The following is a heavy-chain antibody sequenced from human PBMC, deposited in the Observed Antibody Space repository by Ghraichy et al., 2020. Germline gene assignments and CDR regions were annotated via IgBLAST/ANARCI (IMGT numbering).Heavy chain of an antibody. V-gene: IGHV3-7*03. CDR1: GFTFSRYW. CDR2: INQDSIKK. J-gene: IGHJ4*02. CDR3: ARDGSNWNDFDY. D-gene: IGHD1-1*01. Sequence: GESLNISCAASGFTFSRYWMTWVRQAPGKGLEYVASINQDSIKKIYGDSLKGRFTISRDNAKASLYLEMNSLSAEDTAVYYCARDGSNWNDFDYWGQGTLVTVSS.